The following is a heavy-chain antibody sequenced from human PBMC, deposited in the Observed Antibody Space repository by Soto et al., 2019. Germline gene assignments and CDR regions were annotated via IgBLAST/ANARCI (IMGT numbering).Heavy chain of an antibody. V-gene: IGHV3-23*01. D-gene: IGHD3-16*02. CDR1: GLSFSSYA. CDR2: ISGSGGST. J-gene: IGHJ5*02. CDR3: AIFPTYYDYIWGSYRPENWFDP. Sequence: RVSCAACGLSFSSYAMSRVRKAPGKGLEWVSAISGSGGSTYYADSVKGRFTISRDNSKNTLYLQMNSLRAEDTAVYYCAIFPTYYDYIWGSYRPENWFDPWGQGTLVTVSS.